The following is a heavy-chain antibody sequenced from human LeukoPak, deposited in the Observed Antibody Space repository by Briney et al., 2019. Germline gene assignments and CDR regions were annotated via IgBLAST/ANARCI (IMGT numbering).Heavy chain of an antibody. J-gene: IGHJ3*02. D-gene: IGHD3-22*01. CDR3: ARHDDGYYYDSNGAFDI. V-gene: IGHV4-34*01. Sequence: SETLSLTCAVYGGSFSGYYWSWIRQPPGKGLEWIGEINHSGSTNYNPSLKSRVTISVDTSKNQFSLKMSSVTAADTAVYFCARHDDGYYYDSNGAFDIWGQGTMVTVSS. CDR2: INHSGST. CDR1: GGSFSGYY.